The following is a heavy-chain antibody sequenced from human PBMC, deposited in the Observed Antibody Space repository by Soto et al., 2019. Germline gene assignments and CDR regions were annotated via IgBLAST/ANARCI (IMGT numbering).Heavy chain of an antibody. V-gene: IGHV6-1*01. J-gene: IGHJ4*02. CDR3: ARDPPDFNSGLDS. D-gene: IGHD6-19*01. CDR1: GDSVSNNGDT. CDR2: TYYRSKWNY. Sequence: SQTLSLTCAISGDSVSNNGDTWNWIRQSPSRGLEWLGRTYYRSKWNYDYAISVKSRISIIADTSKNQFFLQLNSVTPEDTAVYYCARDPPDFNSGLDSWGQGTLVTVSS.